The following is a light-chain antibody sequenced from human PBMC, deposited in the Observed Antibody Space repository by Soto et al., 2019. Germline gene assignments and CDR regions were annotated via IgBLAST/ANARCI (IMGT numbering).Light chain of an antibody. CDR2: KAS. CDR3: QQYSYFAT. J-gene: IGKJ1*01. CDR1: QSISSW. V-gene: IGKV1-5*03. Sequence: DIQMTQSPSTLSASVGDRVTITCRASQSISSWLTWYQQKAGQAPKLLIYKASIVESGAPSRFSGSGSGTEFTLTISSLQPDDSATYYCQQYSYFATFGQGTRVEVK.